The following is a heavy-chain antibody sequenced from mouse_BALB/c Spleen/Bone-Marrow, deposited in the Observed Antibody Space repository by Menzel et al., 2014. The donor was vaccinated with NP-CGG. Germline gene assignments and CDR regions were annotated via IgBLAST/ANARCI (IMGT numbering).Heavy chain of an antibody. CDR3: ARDDYYAMDY. CDR1: GFTFTDYY. V-gene: IGHV7-3*02. Sequence: VQLQQSGGGLVQPGGSLRLSCATSGFTFTDYYMSWVRQPPGKALEWLGFIRNKANGYTTEYSASVKGRFTISRDNSQSILYLQRNALRAEDSATYYCARDDYYAMDYWGQGTSVTVSS. CDR2: IRNKANGYTT. J-gene: IGHJ4*01.